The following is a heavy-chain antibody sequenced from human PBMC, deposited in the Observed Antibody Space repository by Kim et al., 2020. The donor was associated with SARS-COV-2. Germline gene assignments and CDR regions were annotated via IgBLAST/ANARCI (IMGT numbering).Heavy chain of an antibody. J-gene: IGHJ4*02. D-gene: IGHD3-16*01. CDR2: GETT. CDR3: TTDGGKY. V-gene: IGHV3-15*01. Sequence: GETTHYAAPVKGRFTISRDDSKNTLYVQMSSLKTEDTALYYCTTDGGKYWGQGTLVTVSS.